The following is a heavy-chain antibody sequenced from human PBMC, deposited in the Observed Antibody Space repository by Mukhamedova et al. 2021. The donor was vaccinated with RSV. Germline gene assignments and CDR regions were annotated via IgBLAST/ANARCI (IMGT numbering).Heavy chain of an antibody. CDR3: ARAPWSCEGSPYVPTVDY. J-gene: IGHJ4*02. D-gene: IGHD3-16*01. V-gene: IGHV3-23*01. Sequence: YYADSVKGRFTVSRDNFKNELYLQMNALRAEDTAVYYCARAPWSCEGSPYVPTVDYWVQVTPVTGSS.